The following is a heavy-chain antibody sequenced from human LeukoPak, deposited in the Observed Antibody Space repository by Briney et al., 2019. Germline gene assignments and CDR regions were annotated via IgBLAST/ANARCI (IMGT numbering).Heavy chain of an antibody. Sequence: GGSLRLSCAASGFTFSSYAMHWVRQAPGKGLEWVAVISYDGSNKYYADSVEGRFTISRDNSKNTLYLQMNSLRAEDTAVYYCARKMAAAGYYFDYWGQGTLVTVSS. CDR2: ISYDGSNK. CDR1: GFTFSSYA. V-gene: IGHV3-30-3*01. J-gene: IGHJ4*02. D-gene: IGHD6-13*01. CDR3: ARKMAAAGYYFDY.